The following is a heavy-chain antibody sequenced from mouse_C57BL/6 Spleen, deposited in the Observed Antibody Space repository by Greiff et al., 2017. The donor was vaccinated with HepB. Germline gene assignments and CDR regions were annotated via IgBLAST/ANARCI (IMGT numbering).Heavy chain of an antibody. J-gene: IGHJ4*01. CDR3: ARIAPYYGSSDYYAMDY. CDR2: IWWDDDK. CDR1: GFSLSTFGMG. Sequence: QVTLKVSGPGILQPSQTLSLTCSFSGFSLSTFGMGVGWIRQPSGKGLEWLAHIWWDDDKYYNPALKSRLTISKDTSKNQVFLKIANVDTAATATYYCARIAPYYGSSDYYAMDYWGQGTSVTVSS. V-gene: IGHV8-8*01. D-gene: IGHD1-1*01.